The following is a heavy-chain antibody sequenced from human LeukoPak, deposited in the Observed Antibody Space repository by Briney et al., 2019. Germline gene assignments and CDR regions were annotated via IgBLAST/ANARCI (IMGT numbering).Heavy chain of an antibody. Sequence: GGSLRLSCAASGFTFDDYAMHWVRQAPGKGLEWVSGINWNSGSIGYADSVKGRFTISRDNAKNSLYLQMNSLRAEDTALYYCAKDSGAYYYDSSGYYYFDYWGQGTLVTVSS. V-gene: IGHV3-9*01. J-gene: IGHJ4*02. CDR3: AKDSGAYYYDSSGYYYFDY. CDR2: INWNSGSI. CDR1: GFTFDDYA. D-gene: IGHD3-22*01.